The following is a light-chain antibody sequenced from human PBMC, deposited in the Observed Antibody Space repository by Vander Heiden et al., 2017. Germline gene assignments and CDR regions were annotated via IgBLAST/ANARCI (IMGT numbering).Light chain of an antibody. J-gene: IGKJ3*01. CDR2: DAS. CDR1: QSISSW. Sequence: DIQMTQSPSTLSASVGDRVTITCRASQSISSWLAWYQQKPGKAPKLLIYDASSLESGVPSRFSGSGSGTEFTLTISSLQPDDFATYYCQQYNSYPFTLGTATKVDIK. V-gene: IGKV1-5*01. CDR3: QQYNSYPFT.